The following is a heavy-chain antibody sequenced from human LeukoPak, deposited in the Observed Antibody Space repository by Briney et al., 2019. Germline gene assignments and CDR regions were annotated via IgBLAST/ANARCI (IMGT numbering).Heavy chain of an antibody. Sequence: GGSLRLSCAASGFTFSSYSMNWVRQAPGKGLEWGSSISSSSSYIYYADSVKGRFTISRDNAKNSLYLQMNSLRAEDTAVYYCARDSGSKGSLDPWGQGTLVTVSS. CDR2: ISSSSSYI. D-gene: IGHD3-10*01. V-gene: IGHV3-21*01. CDR3: ARDSGSKGSLDP. J-gene: IGHJ5*02. CDR1: GFTFSSYS.